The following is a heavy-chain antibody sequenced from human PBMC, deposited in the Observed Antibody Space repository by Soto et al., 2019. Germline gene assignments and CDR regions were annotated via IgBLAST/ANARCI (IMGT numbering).Heavy chain of an antibody. Sequence: EVQLVESGGGLVQPGRSLRLSCAASGFTFDDYAMHWVRQAPGKGLEWVSGISWNSGSIGYADSVKGRFTISRDNAKNSLYLQMNSLRAEDTALYYCAKDTYSGSYYPRSFNPWGQGTLVTVSS. CDR1: GFTFDDYA. CDR3: AKDTYSGSYYPRSFNP. D-gene: IGHD1-26*01. J-gene: IGHJ5*02. CDR2: ISWNSGSI. V-gene: IGHV3-9*01.